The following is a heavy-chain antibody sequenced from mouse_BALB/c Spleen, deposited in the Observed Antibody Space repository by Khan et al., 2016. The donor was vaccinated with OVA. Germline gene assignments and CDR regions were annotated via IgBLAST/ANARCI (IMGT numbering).Heavy chain of an antibody. CDR1: GYTFTSYT. Sequence: VQLQESGAELARPGASVKMSCKASGYTFTSYTIHWIKERPGQGLEWIGYINPSNGYTNYNQKFKDKATLTTDKSSTTAYLQLGSLTSDDSAVYNCVRDGAYHRNDGWFAYWGQGTLVTVSA. CDR2: INPSNGYT. J-gene: IGHJ3*01. D-gene: IGHD2-14*01. CDR3: VRDGAYHRNDGWFAY. V-gene: IGHV1-4*01.